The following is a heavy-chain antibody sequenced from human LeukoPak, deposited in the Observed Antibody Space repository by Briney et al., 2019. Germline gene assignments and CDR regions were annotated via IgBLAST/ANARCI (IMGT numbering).Heavy chain of an antibody. CDR3: ARGTIAAAGYYYFDY. J-gene: IGHJ4*02. CDR1: GFTFSSYA. CDR2: ISGSGGNT. D-gene: IGHD6-13*01. V-gene: IGHV3-23*01. Sequence: GGSLRLSCAASGFTFSSYAMSWVRQSPGKGLEWVSAISGSGGNTYSADSVKGRCTISRDNSLQTLFLHMNSLRAEDTAVYYCARGTIAAAGYYYFDYWGQGTQVTVSS.